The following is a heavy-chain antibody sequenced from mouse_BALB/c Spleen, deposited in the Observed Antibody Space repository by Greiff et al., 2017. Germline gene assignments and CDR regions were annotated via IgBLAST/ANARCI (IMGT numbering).Heavy chain of an antibody. V-gene: IGHV1-7*01. J-gene: IGHJ2*01. D-gene: IGHD1-2*01. Sequence: QVQLQQSGAELAKPGASVKMSCKASGYTFTSYWMHWVKQRPGQGLEWIGYINPSTGYTEYNQKFKDKATLTADKSSSTAYMQLSSLTSEDSAVYYCAPFTTATDYWGQGTTLTVSS. CDR1: GYTFTSYW. CDR2: INPSTGYT. CDR3: APFTTATDY.